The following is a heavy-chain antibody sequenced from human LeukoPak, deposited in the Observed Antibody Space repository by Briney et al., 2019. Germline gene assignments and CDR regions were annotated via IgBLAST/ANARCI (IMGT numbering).Heavy chain of an antibody. J-gene: IGHJ4*02. Sequence: SETLSLTCAVYGGSFSGYYWSWIRQPPGKGLEWIGEINHSGSTNYNPSLKSRVTISVDTSKNQFSLKLSSVTAADTAVYYCARVGGTDGYNYFLDYWGQGTLVTVSS. CDR1: GGSFSGYY. CDR2: INHSGST. CDR3: ARVGGTDGYNYFLDY. D-gene: IGHD5-24*01. V-gene: IGHV4-34*01.